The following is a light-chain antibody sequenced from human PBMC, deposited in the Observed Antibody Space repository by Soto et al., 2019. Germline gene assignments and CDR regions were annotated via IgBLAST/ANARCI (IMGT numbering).Light chain of an antibody. J-gene: IGKJ2*01. CDR2: VAS. V-gene: IGKV1-39*01. CDR3: QQTFSPPYT. Sequence: DLQMTQSLSSLSASVGDRVTITCRASQSISNSLSWYQQKPGKAPNFLIYVASTLQSGVPSRFSXSXXGTDFTLTISSLQPEDVATYYCQQTFSPPYTFGQGTKVEIK. CDR1: QSISNS.